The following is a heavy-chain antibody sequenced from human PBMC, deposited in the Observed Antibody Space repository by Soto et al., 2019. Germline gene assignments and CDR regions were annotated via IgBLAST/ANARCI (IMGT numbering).Heavy chain of an antibody. Sequence: QVQLVQSGAEVKKPGSSVKVSCKASGGTFSSYAISWVRQAPGQGLEWMGGIIPIFGTANYAQKFQGRVTITADEATSTAYMELSSLRSEDTAVYYCAAYYDSSGYYSWDAEYVQHWGQGTLVSVSS. CDR1: GGTFSSYA. V-gene: IGHV1-69*01. J-gene: IGHJ1*01. CDR2: IIPIFGTA. D-gene: IGHD3-22*01. CDR3: AAYYDSSGYYSWDAEYVQH.